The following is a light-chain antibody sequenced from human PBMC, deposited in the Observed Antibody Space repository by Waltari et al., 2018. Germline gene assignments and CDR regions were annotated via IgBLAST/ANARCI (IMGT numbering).Light chain of an antibody. J-gene: IGKJ4*01. CDR2: GAS. V-gene: IGKV3-15*01. CDR1: QSVRDN. CDR3: QQYNGQPLT. Sequence: EIVLTQSPAILSVSPGEGATLSCRASQSVRDNLAWYQHKPGQAPRLPLFGASTRATGFPARFSGSGSGTEFTLTITSLQSEDSAVYFCQQYNGQPLTFGGGTKVEIK.